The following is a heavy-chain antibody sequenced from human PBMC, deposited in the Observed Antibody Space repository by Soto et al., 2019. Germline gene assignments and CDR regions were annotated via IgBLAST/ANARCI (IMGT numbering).Heavy chain of an antibody. CDR3: ARDRLLMVYAISTFDP. V-gene: IGHV3-33*01. CDR1: GFTFSSYG. CDR2: IWYDGSNK. J-gene: IGHJ5*02. D-gene: IGHD2-8*01. Sequence: GGSLRLSCAASGFTFSSYGMHWVRQAPGKGLEWVAVIWYDGSNKYYADSVKGRFTISRDNSKNTLYLQMNSLRAEDTAMYYCARDRLLMVYAISTFDPWGQETLVTVSS.